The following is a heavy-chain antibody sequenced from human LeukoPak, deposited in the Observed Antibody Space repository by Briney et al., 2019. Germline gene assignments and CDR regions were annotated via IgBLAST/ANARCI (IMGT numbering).Heavy chain of an antibody. CDR3: ARGGYCSSTSCYLVY. Sequence: SETLSLTCAVYGGSFSGYYWSWIRQPPGKGLEWIGEINHSGSTNYNPSLKSRVTISVDTSKNQFSLKLSSATAADTAVYYCARGGYCSSTSCYLVYWGQGTLVTVSS. J-gene: IGHJ4*02. CDR2: INHSGST. D-gene: IGHD2-2*01. V-gene: IGHV4-34*01. CDR1: GGSFSGYY.